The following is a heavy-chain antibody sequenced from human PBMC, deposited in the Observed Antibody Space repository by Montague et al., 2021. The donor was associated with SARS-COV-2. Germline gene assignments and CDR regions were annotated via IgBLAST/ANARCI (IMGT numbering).Heavy chain of an antibody. J-gene: IGHJ6*03. D-gene: IGHD3-3*01. Sequence: SISLDASGFTVSSNYMSWVRQAPGKGLEWVSVIYSGGSTYYADSVKGRFTISRDNSKNTLYLQMNSLRAEDTAVYYCARDRLEWSNYYYYYMDVWGKGTTVTVSS. CDR2: IYSGGST. V-gene: IGHV3-66*02. CDR3: ARDRLEWSNYYYYYMDV. CDR1: GFTVSSNY.